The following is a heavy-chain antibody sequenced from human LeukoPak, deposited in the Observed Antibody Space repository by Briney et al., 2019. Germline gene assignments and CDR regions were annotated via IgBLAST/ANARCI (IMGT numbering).Heavy chain of an antibody. CDR3: ARRIVGATGLDP. D-gene: IGHD1-26*01. V-gene: IGHV4-59*01. CDR2: IYYSGST. Sequence: SETLSLTCTVSGGSISSYYWSWIRQPPGKGLEWIGYIYYSGSTNYNPSLKSRVTISVDTSKNQFSLKLSSVTAADTAVYYCARRIVGATGLDPWGQGTLVTVSS. CDR1: GGSISSYY. J-gene: IGHJ5*02.